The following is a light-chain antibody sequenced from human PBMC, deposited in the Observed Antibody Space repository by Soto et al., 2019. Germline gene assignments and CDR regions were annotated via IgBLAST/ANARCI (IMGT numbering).Light chain of an antibody. V-gene: IGLV1-44*01. CDR2: NNN. CDR1: RSNLGSNT. Sequence: QSVLTQPPSVSGAPGQRVTISCTGSRSNLGSNTVNWYQQFPGTAPALLIYNNNQRPSGVPDRFSDSKSGTSASLAISGLQSEDEADYFCAAWDDSLNGYVFGTGTKV. CDR3: AAWDDSLNGYV. J-gene: IGLJ1*01.